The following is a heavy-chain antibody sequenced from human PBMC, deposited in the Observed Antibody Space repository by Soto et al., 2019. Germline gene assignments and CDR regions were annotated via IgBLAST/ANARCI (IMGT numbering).Heavy chain of an antibody. CDR1: GASISSSNYY. J-gene: IGHJ4*02. CDR3: VSSNRGSSH. V-gene: IGHV4-39*01. Sequence: TSETLSLTCTVSGASISSSNYYWGWIRQPPGKGLEWIGSIYYSANTYYNPSLKSRVTISVDTSKNQFSLRLSSVTAVDTAVYYCVSSNRGSSHWGQGTLVTVSS. D-gene: IGHD3-10*01. CDR2: IYYSANT.